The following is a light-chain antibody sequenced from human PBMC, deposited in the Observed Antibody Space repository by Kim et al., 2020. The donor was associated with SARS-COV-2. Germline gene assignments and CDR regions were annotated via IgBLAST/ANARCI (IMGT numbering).Light chain of an antibody. CDR3: QQYYSTPPS. V-gene: IGKV4-1*01. CDR2: WAS. J-gene: IGKJ2*03. CDR1: QTVLYNSNNKNY. Sequence: DIVMTQSPDSLAVSLGERATLNCKSSQTVLYNSNNKNYLAWYQQKPGQAPKLLIYWASIRESGVSDRFSGSGSETDFTLTISSLQAEAVAVYYCQQYYSTPPSFAQGTKLEI.